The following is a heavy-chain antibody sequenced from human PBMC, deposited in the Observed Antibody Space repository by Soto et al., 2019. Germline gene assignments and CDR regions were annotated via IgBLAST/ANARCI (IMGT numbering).Heavy chain of an antibody. CDR1: GGSFTGYF. V-gene: IGHV4-34*02. D-gene: IGHD2-8*02. Sequence: QAQIQQSGARLLKPSETLSLTCSVSGGSFTGYFYSWIRLSPGRGLEWIGEINDGGITKYSPSLKSRATMSADKAKKQFSLRLMSVTAADTGVYYCAPTPRLLVPWGQGTPVVVSS. J-gene: IGHJ1*01. CDR3: APTPRLLVP. CDR2: INDGGIT.